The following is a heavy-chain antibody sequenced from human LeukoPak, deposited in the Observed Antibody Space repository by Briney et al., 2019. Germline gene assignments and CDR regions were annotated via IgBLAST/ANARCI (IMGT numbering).Heavy chain of an antibody. CDR2: IYYSGST. V-gene: IGHV4-31*03. Sequence: SETLSLTCTVSGGSISSGGYYWSWIRQHPGKGLEWIGYIYYSGSTYYNPSLKSRVTISVDTSKNQFSLKLSSVTAADTAVYYCARNYYDSSGYYLQYYFDYWGQGTLVTVSS. CDR3: ARNYYDSSGYYLQYYFDY. CDR1: GGSISSGGYY. D-gene: IGHD3-22*01. J-gene: IGHJ4*02.